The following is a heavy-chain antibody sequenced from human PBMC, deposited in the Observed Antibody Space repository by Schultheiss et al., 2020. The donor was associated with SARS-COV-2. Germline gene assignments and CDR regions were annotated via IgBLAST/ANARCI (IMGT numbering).Heavy chain of an antibody. CDR3: AKDRYYYGSGGPVSDY. Sequence: GGSLRLSCAASGFTVSSNYMSWVRQAPGKGLEWVSVIYSGGSTYYADSVKGRFTISRDNSKNTLYLQMNSLRAEDTALYYCAKDRYYYGSGGPVSDYWGQGTLVTVSS. J-gene: IGHJ4*02. V-gene: IGHV3-53*01. D-gene: IGHD3-10*01. CDR2: IYSGGST. CDR1: GFTVSSNY.